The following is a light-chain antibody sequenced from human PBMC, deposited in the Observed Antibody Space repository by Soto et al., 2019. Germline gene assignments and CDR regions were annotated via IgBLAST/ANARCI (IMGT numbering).Light chain of an antibody. J-gene: IGLJ1*01. CDR3: ISYAVTTSYV. CDR1: SSVVGGYNF. V-gene: IGLV2-8*01. CDR2: EVD. Sequence: QSALTQPPSASGSPGQSVTISCTGTSSVVGGYNFVSWYQQHPGKAPKLMIYEVDKRPSGVPDRFSGSKSGNTASLTVSGLQAEDEAGYYCISYAVTTSYVFGTGTKVTVL.